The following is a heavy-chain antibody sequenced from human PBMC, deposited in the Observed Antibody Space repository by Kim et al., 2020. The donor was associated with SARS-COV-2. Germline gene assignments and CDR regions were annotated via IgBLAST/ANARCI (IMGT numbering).Heavy chain of an antibody. CDR1: GGSISSSSYY. V-gene: IGHV4-39*01. Sequence: SETLSLTCTVSGGSISSSSYYWGWIRQPPGQGLEWIGSIYYSGSTYYNPSLKSRVTISVNTSKNQFSLKLSSVTAADTAVYYCPRHGRGGQLVARTGSNFDYWGQGTLVTVSS. CDR3: PRHGRGGQLVARTGSNFDY. D-gene: IGHD6-6*01. J-gene: IGHJ4*02. CDR2: IYYSGST.